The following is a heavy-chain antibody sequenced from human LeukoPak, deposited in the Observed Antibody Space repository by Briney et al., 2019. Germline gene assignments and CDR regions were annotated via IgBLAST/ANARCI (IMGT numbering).Heavy chain of an antibody. D-gene: IGHD1-1*01. J-gene: IGHJ6*02. CDR3: ARETELSGMDV. CDR2: INPNSGGT. V-gene: IGHV1-2*02. Sequence: ASVKVSCKASGHTFTGQYMHWVRQAPGRGLEWMAWINPNSGGTNYAQKFQGRVTMTRDTSISTAYMEVSRLRSDDTAVYYCARETELSGMDVWGQGTTVTVSS. CDR1: GHTFTGQY.